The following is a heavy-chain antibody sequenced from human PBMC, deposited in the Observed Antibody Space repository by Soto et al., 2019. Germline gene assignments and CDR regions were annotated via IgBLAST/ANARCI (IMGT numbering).Heavy chain of an antibody. J-gene: IGHJ6*02. V-gene: IGHV3-23*01. Sequence: PGGSLRLSCVTSGFTFNNFAMTWVRQAPGKGLHWVSTIVASGGATYYADSVQGRFTISRDNSKNTLYLQMTSLRDDDAAVYYCARLASVDVWGQGTTVTVSS. CDR3: ARLASVDV. D-gene: IGHD3-9*01. CDR2: IVASGGAT. CDR1: GFTFNNFA.